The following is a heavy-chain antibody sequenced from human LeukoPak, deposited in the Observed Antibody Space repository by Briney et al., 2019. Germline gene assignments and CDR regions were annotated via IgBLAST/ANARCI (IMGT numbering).Heavy chain of an antibody. Sequence: PGGSLRLSCAASGFTFDDYAMHWVRQAPGKGLEWVSGISWNSGSIGYADSVKGRFTISRDNAKNSLYLQMNSLRAEDTALYYCAKDSLLNTRITIFGVVTPYYYYGMDVWGRGTTVTVS. J-gene: IGHJ6*02. CDR3: AKDSLLNTRITIFGVVTPYYYYGMDV. V-gene: IGHV3-9*01. CDR2: ISWNSGSI. CDR1: GFTFDDYA. D-gene: IGHD3-3*01.